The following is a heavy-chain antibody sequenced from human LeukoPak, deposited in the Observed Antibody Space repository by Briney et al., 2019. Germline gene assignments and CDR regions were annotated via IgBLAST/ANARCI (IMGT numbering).Heavy chain of an antibody. CDR3: AKDSEQINMITFGGVILVDY. CDR2: ISYDGSNK. J-gene: IGHJ4*02. D-gene: IGHD3-16*01. Sequence: PGGSLRLSCAASGFTFSSYAMHWVRQAPGKGLEWVAVISYDGSNKYYADSVKGRFTISRDNSENTLYLQMSSLRAEDTAVYYCAKDSEQINMITFGGVILVDYWGQGTLVTVSS. V-gene: IGHV3-30-3*01. CDR1: GFTFSSYA.